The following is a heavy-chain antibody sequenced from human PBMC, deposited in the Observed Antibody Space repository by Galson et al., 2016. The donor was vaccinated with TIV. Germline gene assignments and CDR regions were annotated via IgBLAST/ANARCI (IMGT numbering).Heavy chain of an antibody. CDR1: GGSFSTNY. J-gene: IGHJ4*02. V-gene: IGHV4-34*01. Sequence: LSLTCAVSGGSFSTNYWGWIRPSPGKGLEWIGEISPSGSPNYNPSLKSRITISVDMSKNQFSLKLSSVTAADTAVYYCARSDCGDSLDYWAREPWSPSPQ. CDR2: ISPSGSP. CDR3: ARSDCGDSLDY. D-gene: IGHD4-17*01.